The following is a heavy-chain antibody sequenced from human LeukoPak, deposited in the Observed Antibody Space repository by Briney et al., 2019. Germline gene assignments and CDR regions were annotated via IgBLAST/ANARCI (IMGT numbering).Heavy chain of an antibody. Sequence: GGSLRLSCADSGITFSSYSMNWVRQAPGKGLEWVSTISSSSSYIYYADSVKGRFTITTDNAKNSLYLQMNSLRAEDTAVYYCARGIAVAGSPYFDYWGQGSLVTVSS. J-gene: IGHJ4*02. CDR1: GITFSSYS. CDR3: ARGIAVAGSPYFDY. V-gene: IGHV3-21*01. D-gene: IGHD6-19*01. CDR2: ISSSSSYI.